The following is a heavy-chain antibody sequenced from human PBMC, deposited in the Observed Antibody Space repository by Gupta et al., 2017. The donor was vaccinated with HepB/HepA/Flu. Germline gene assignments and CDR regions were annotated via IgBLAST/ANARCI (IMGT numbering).Heavy chain of an antibody. CDR2: INHSGST. CDR3: ARALGGSGWYGVVDY. D-gene: IGHD6-19*01. V-gene: IGHV4-34*01. J-gene: IGHJ4*02. Sequence: QVQLQQWGAGLLKPSETLSLTCAVYGGSFSGYYWSWIRQPPGKGLEWIGEINHSGSTNYNPSLKSRVTISVDTSKNQFSLKLSSVTAADTAVYYCARALGGSGWYGVVDYWGQGTLVTVSS. CDR1: GGSFSGYY.